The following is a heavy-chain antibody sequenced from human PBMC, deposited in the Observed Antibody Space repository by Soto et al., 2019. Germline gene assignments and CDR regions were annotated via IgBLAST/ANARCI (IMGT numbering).Heavy chain of an antibody. D-gene: IGHD2-8*01. CDR1: GGTFSSYA. V-gene: IGHV1-69*12. CDR3: AGLRAPMVGFDY. Sequence: QVQLVQSGAEVKKPGSSVKVSCKASGGTFSSYAISWVRQAPGQGLEWMGGIIPIFGTANYAQKFQGRVTITADEATSTAYMELRSLRSEDTAVYYCAGLRAPMVGFDYWGQGTLVTVSS. CDR2: IIPIFGTA. J-gene: IGHJ4*02.